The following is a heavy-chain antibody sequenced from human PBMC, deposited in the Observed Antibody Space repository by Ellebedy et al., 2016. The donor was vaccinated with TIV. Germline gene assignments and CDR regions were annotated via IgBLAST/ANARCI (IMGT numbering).Heavy chain of an antibody. D-gene: IGHD5-24*01. J-gene: IGHJ4*02. V-gene: IGHV1-69*04. CDR3: ARATSGFDY. CDR2: IIPTLAIT. CDR1: GHTYSTYA. Sequence: AASVKVSCKASGHTYSTYAFNWVRQAPGQGLEWMGRIIPTLAITYYAQKFQGRVTITADRSTDTAYMDLSSLRSEDTAVYYCARATSGFDYWGQGTLVTVSS.